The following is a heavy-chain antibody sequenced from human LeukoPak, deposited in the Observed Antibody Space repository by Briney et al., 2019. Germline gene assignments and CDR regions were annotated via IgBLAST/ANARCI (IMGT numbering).Heavy chain of an antibody. CDR2: VYSSGST. J-gene: IGHJ4*02. CDR3: ARSRGTTMVTRSDY. D-gene: IGHD5-18*01. Sequence: SETLSLTCTVSGGSISNYYWSWIRQPAGKGLEWIGRVYSSGSTNYNPSLKSRVTMSVDTSKNQFSVKLSSVTAADTAVYYCARSRGTTMVTRSDYWGQGTLVTVSS. CDR1: GGSISNYY. V-gene: IGHV4-4*07.